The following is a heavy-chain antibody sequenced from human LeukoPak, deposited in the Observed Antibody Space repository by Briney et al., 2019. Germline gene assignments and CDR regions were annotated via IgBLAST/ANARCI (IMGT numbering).Heavy chain of an antibody. CDR2: IKQDGSEK. V-gene: IGHV3-7*01. Sequence: GSLRLSCAASGFTFSSYWMSWVRQAPGKGLEWVANIKQDGSEKYYVDSVKGRFTISRDNAKNSLYLQMNSLRAEDTAVYYCARVTWLSAAGTEGNFDYWGQGTLVTVSS. D-gene: IGHD6-13*01. CDR3: ARVTWLSAAGTEGNFDY. J-gene: IGHJ4*02. CDR1: GFTFSSYW.